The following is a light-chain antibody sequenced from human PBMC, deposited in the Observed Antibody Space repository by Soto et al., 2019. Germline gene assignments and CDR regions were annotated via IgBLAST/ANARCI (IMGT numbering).Light chain of an antibody. CDR1: QSVSSTY. Sequence: EVVLTQSPGTLSLSPGERATLSCRASQSVSSTYLAWYQQRPGQAPRLLIYGASTRATDIPDRISGSGSGTDFTLTVSRLEPEDCAVYYCQHYGSTPWSFGQGTKVEI. CDR3: QHYGSTPWS. CDR2: GAS. J-gene: IGKJ1*01. V-gene: IGKV3-20*01.